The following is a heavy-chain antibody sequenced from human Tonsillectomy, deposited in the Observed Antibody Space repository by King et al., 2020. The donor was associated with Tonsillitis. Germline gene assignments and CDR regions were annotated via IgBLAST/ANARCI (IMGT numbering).Heavy chain of an antibody. CDR2: INPSDSFT. D-gene: IGHD3-16*02. Sequence: QLVQSGAEVKKPGESLKISCQGSGYSFPNYWIIWVRQMPGKGLEWMGRINPSDSFTDYSPSFQGHVTVSVDKSISTAYLHWSSLKSSDTAIYYCARIIMITFGGVLVGNWFDSWGQGTLVTVSS. CDR3: ARIIMITFGGVLVGNWFDS. V-gene: IGHV5-10-1*01. CDR1: GYSFPNYW. J-gene: IGHJ5*01.